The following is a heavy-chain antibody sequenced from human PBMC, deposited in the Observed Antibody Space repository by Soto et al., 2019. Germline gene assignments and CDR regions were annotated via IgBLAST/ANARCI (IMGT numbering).Heavy chain of an antibody. CDR2: IIPIFGTA. CDR1: GGTFSSYA. D-gene: IGHD3-22*01. CDR3: ARARLGDYDSSGFLGLYGMDV. V-gene: IGHV1-69*01. Sequence: QVQLVQSGAEVKKPGSSVKVSCKASGGTFSSYAISWVRQAPGQGLEWMGEIIPIFGTANYAQKFQGRVTITADESTSTAYMELSSLRSEDTAVYYCARARLGDYDSSGFLGLYGMDVWGQGTTVTVSS. J-gene: IGHJ6*02.